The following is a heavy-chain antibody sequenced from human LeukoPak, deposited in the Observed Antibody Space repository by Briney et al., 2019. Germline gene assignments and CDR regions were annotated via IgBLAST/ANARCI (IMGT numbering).Heavy chain of an antibody. CDR3: AKGVEDSGIYYYYYMDV. Sequence: GGSLRLSCAASGFTFSSYTFSTYAMSGLREAPGKGLEWVSAVSGSGVSTYYADSVKGRFTISRDNSKNTLYLQMNGLRAEDTAVYYCAKGVEDSGIYYYYYMDVWGKGTTVTVSS. D-gene: IGHD2-15*01. J-gene: IGHJ6*03. V-gene: IGHV3-23*01. CDR1: GFTFSSYTFSTYA. CDR2: VSGSGVST.